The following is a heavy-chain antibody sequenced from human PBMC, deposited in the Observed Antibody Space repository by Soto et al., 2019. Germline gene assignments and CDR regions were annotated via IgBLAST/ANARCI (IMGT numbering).Heavy chain of an antibody. Sequence: QVQLQESGPGLVKPSQTLSLTCTVSGGSISSGGYYWSWIRQHPGKGLEWIGYIYYSGSTYYNPSLKSRVAISVDTSKNQFSLKLSSVTAADTAVYYCAREVIVAVGDNWFDPWGQGTLVTVSS. CDR1: GGSISSGGYY. D-gene: IGHD3-22*01. CDR3: AREVIVAVGDNWFDP. J-gene: IGHJ5*02. V-gene: IGHV4-31*03. CDR2: IYYSGST.